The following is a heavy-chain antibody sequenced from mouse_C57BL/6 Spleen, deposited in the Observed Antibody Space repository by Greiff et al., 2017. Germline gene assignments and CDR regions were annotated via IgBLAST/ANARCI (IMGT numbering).Heavy chain of an antibody. Sequence: EVKLVESGGGLVQPGGSLKLSCAASGFTFSDYYMYWVRQTPEKRLEWVAYISNGGGSTYYPDTVKGRFTISRDNAKNPLYLQMSRLKSEDTAMYYCARGDAQAMDYWGQGTSVTVSS. CDR2: ISNGGGST. V-gene: IGHV5-12*01. D-gene: IGHD3-2*02. CDR1: GFTFSDYY. CDR3: ARGDAQAMDY. J-gene: IGHJ4*01.